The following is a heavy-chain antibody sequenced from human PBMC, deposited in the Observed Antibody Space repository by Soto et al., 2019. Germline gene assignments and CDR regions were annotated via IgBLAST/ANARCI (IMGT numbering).Heavy chain of an antibody. J-gene: IGHJ4*02. CDR1: GYTFTGNY. D-gene: IGHD2-21*02. V-gene: IGHV1-2*02. CDR3: ARVFPSYCGGDCSYFDS. CDR2: INPRNGAT. Sequence: ASVKVSCKASGYTFTGNYMHWVRQAPGQGLEWMGWINPRNGATKYAQNFQGRVTLTWDTSITTAYMDLSRLRSDDTAVFYCARVFPSYCGGDCSYFDSWGQGTLVTVSS.